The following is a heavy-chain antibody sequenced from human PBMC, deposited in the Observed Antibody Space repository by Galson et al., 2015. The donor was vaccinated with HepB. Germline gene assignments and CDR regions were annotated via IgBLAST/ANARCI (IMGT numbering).Heavy chain of an antibody. CDR3: ARQAVAGSGWVPGRVDY. J-gene: IGHJ4*02. CDR1: GYSFTSYW. V-gene: IGHV5-10-1*01. CDR2: IDPSDSYT. D-gene: IGHD6-19*01. Sequence: QSGAEVKKPGESLRISCKGSGYSFTSYWISWVRQMPGKGLEWMGRIDPSDSYTNYSPSFQGHVTISADKSISTAYLQWSSLKASDTAMYYCARQAVAGSGWVPGRVDYWGQGTLVTVSS.